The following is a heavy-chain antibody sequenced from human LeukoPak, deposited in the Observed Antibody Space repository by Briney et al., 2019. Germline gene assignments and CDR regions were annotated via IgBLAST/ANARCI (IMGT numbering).Heavy chain of an antibody. CDR2: IIPIFGTA. CDR3: ARGEVSSSWYPERRFHYYMDV. CDR1: GGTFSSYA. V-gene: IGHV1-69*05. Sequence: ASVKVSCKASGGTFSSYAISWVRQAPGQGLEWVGGIIPIFGTANYAQKFQGRVTITTDESTSTAYMELSSLRSEDTAVYYCARGEVSSSWYPERRFHYYMDVWGKGTTVTVSS. J-gene: IGHJ6*03. D-gene: IGHD6-13*01.